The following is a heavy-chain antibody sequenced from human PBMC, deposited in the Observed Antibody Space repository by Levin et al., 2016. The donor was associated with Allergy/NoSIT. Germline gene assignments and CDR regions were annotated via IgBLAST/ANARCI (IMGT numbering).Heavy chain of an antibody. J-gene: IGHJ5*02. CDR2: ISSSSSTI. D-gene: IGHD6-19*01. V-gene: IGHV3-48*01. Sequence: GGSLRLSCAASGFTFSSYSMNWVRQAPGKGLEWVSYISSSSSTIYYADSVKGRFTISRDNAKNSLYLQMNSLRAEDTAVYYCAAQGYSSGWYGRGGRRFDPWGQGTLVTVSS. CDR3: AAQGYSSGWYGRGGRRFDP. CDR1: GFTFSSYS.